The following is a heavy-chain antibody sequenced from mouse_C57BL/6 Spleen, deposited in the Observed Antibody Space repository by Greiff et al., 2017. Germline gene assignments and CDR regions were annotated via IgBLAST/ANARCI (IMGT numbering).Heavy chain of an antibody. Sequence: EVQRVESGGDLVKPGGSLKLSCAASGFTFSSYGMSWVRQTPDKRLEWVATISSGGSYTYYPDSVKGRFTISRDNAKNTLYLQMSSLKSEDTAMYYCARHGGDGYPAWFAYWGQGALVTVSA. CDR1: GFTFSSYG. V-gene: IGHV5-6*01. CDR2: ISSGGSYT. D-gene: IGHD2-3*01. J-gene: IGHJ3*01. CDR3: ARHGGDGYPAWFAY.